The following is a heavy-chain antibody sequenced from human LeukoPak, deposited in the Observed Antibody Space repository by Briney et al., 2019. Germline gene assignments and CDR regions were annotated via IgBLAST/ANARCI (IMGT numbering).Heavy chain of an antibody. CDR1: GFTFSSYA. J-gene: IGHJ4*02. Sequence: GGSLRLSCAAAGFTFSSYAMHWVRQAPGKGLEWVAVISYDGSNKYYADYVKGRFTISRDNSKNTLYLQMNSLRAEDTAVYYCASGYSSGPVYWGQGNLVTVSS. CDR2: ISYDGSNK. V-gene: IGHV3-30-3*01. CDR3: ASGYSSGPVY. D-gene: IGHD6-19*01.